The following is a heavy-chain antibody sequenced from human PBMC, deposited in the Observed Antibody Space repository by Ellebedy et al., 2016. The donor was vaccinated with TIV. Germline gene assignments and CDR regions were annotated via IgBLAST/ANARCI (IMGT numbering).Heavy chain of an antibody. CDR2: ISYDGSKK. V-gene: IGHV3-30*03. J-gene: IGHJ4*02. D-gene: IGHD3-10*01. CDR1: GFTFSNSG. CDR3: ARDQGYGTGSFTAFDY. Sequence: GESLKISCAASGFTFSNSGMQWVRQAPGKGLEWVAVISYDGSKKFYADSVQGRFIISRDNSKNTLFLQMNSLRAEDTAVYHCARDQGYGTGSFTAFDYWGQGTLVTVSS.